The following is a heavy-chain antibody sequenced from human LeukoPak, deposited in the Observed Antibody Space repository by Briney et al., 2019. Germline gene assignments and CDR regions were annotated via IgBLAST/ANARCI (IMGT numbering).Heavy chain of an antibody. CDR1: GFTFSDYY. J-gene: IGHJ4*02. V-gene: IGHV3-11*01. CDR3: ARSRTYYYDSSGYNHPFDY. D-gene: IGHD3-22*01. CDR2: ISSSGSTI. Sequence: GGSLRLSCAASGFTFSDYYMSWIRQAPGKGLEWVSYISSSGSTIYYADSVEGRFTISRDNAKNSLYLQMNSLRAEDTAVYYCARSRTYYYDSSGYNHPFDYWGQGTLVTVSS.